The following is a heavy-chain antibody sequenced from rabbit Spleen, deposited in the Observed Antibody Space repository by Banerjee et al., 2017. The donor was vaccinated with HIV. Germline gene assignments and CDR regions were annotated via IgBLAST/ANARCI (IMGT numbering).Heavy chain of an antibody. J-gene: IGHJ4*01. D-gene: IGHD2-1*01. CDR1: GFSFRSDYY. Sequence: QQQLEESGGGLVKPGGTLTITCTASGFSFRSDYYMRWVGQAPGKGLDCIACIYGGSSGSTYCASWAKGRFAISKSSSTTVTLHMTSLTAADTATYFCARGSATMTMVITGFYFNLWGPGTLVTVS. CDR3: ARGSATMTMVITGFYFNL. CDR2: IYGGSSGST. V-gene: IGHV1S45*01.